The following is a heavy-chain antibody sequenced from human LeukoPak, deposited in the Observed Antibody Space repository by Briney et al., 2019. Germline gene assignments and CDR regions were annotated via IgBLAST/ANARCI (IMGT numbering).Heavy chain of an antibody. V-gene: IGHV3-23*01. J-gene: IGHJ4*02. CDR1: GFTLSNYA. Sequence: PGGSLRLSCAASGFTLSNYAMSWVRQAPGKGLEWVSGVTPGGNIPYYADSVKGRFTISRDNSNNPLYLQMGSLRAADTPLYYCVKDIWLVSSGFQTFDLWGQGTLVTVSS. CDR3: VKDIWLVSSGFQTFDL. CDR2: VTPGGNIP. D-gene: IGHD3-22*01.